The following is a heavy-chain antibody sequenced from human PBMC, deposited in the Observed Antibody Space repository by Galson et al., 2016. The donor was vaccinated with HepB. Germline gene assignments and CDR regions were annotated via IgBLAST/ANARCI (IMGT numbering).Heavy chain of an antibody. Sequence: SLRLSCAASGFSFSPYSMSWVRQAPGKGLEWVASITSGNSFIYYADSVKGRFTISSDSAKSSLYLQMNSLRAEDTAIYYCARSPNVLRFLEWFFDSWGQGTLVTVSS. V-gene: IGHV3-21*01. CDR1: GFSFSPYS. J-gene: IGHJ4*02. CDR2: ITSGNSFI. D-gene: IGHD3-3*01. CDR3: ARSPNVLRFLEWFFDS.